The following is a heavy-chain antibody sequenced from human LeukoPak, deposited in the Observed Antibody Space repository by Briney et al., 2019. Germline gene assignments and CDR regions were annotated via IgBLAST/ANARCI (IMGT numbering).Heavy chain of an antibody. CDR2: INPSGGST. V-gene: IGHV1-46*01. J-gene: IGHJ4*02. D-gene: IGHD3-22*01. Sequence: ASVKVSCKASGGTFTSYYMHWVRQAPGQGLEWMGMINPSGGSTSYAQKFQGRVTMTRDTSTSTVYMELSSLRSEDTAVYYCARDSGDSSGYYRPPFDYWGQGTLVTVSS. CDR1: GGTFTSYY. CDR3: ARDSGDSSGYYRPPFDY.